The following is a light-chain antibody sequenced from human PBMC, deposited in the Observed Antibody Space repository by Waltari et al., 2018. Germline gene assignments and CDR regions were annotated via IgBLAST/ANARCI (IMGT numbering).Light chain of an antibody. CDR2: EVS. CDR1: SSHIGRYNY. CDR3: SSYTNSGNVV. J-gene: IGLJ2*01. Sequence: QSALTQPASVSGSPGQAITIPCTGTSSHIGRYNYFSWYQQHPGKAPKLVISEVSNRPSGVSNRFSGSKSGNTASLTISGLQAEDGAHYYCSSYTNSGNVVFGGGTKLTVL. V-gene: IGLV2-14*01.